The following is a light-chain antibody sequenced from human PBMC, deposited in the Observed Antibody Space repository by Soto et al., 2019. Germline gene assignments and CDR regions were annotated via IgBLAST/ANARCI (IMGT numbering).Light chain of an antibody. J-gene: IGKJ1*01. CDR1: RGIGNA. V-gene: IGKV1-27*01. Sequence: DIQMTQSPSSLSASVGDRVTITCRPSRGIGNALAWYQQKPGTVPKLLIHSASTLQSGFPSRFSGSGSGTDFTLTISSLQPEDVASYYCQKYDSAPTFGPGTKVEIK. CDR3: QKYDSAPT. CDR2: SAS.